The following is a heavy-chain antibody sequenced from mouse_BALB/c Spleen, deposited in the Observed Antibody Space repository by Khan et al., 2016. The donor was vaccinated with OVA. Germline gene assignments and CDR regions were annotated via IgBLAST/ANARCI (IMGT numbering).Heavy chain of an antibody. CDR1: GFNIKDTY. Sequence: QLKQSGAELVKPGASVKLSCTASGFNIKDTYMHWVKQRPEQGLEWIGRIDPANGNTKYDPKFQDKATITADTSSNTAYLQLSSLTSEDTAVYYCARDYWVVFAYWGQGTLVTVSA. CDR3: ARDYWVVFAY. V-gene: IGHV14-3*02. J-gene: IGHJ3*01. D-gene: IGHD1-1*01. CDR2: IDPANGNT.